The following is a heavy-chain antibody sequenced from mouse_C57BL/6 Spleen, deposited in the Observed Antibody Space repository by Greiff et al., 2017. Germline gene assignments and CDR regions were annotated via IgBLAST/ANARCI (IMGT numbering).Heavy chain of an antibody. CDR3: ARELYSGYFDV. J-gene: IGHJ1*03. CDR1: GFTFSSYA. CDR2: ISDGGSYT. D-gene: IGHD1-1*01. Sequence: EVQRVESGGGLVKPGGSLKLSCAASGFTFSSYAMSWVRQTPEKRLEWVATISDGGSYTYYPDNVKGRFTISRDNAKNNLYLQMSHLKSEDTAMYYCARELYSGYFDVWGTGTTVTVSS. V-gene: IGHV5-4*01.